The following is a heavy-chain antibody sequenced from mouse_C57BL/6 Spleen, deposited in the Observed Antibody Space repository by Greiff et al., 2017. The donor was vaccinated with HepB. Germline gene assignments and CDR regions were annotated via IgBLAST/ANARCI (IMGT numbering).Heavy chain of an antibody. V-gene: IGHV5-4*01. J-gene: IGHJ3*01. D-gene: IGHD2-4*01. Sequence: EVQVVESGGGLVKPGGSLKLSCAASGFTFSSYAMSWVRQTPEKRLEWVATISDGGSYTYYPDNVKGRFTISRDNAKNNLYLQMSHLKSEDTAMYYCARDRVDYAFAYWGQGTLVTVSA. CDR2: ISDGGSYT. CDR1: GFTFSSYA. CDR3: ARDRVDYAFAY.